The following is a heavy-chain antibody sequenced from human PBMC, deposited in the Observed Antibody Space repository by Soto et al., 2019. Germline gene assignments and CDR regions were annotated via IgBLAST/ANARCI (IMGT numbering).Heavy chain of an antibody. Sequence: GGSLRLSCAASGFTVSSKYMSWVRQAPGKGLEWVSLIYNRGSTYYADSVQGRFTIPRDNSKNTLYLQMYSLRAEDTAVYYCARDRRDGDTIWGQGALVTVSS. J-gene: IGHJ4*02. V-gene: IGHV3-66*01. D-gene: IGHD3-3*01. CDR3: ARDRRDGDTI. CDR2: IYNRGST. CDR1: GFTVSSKY.